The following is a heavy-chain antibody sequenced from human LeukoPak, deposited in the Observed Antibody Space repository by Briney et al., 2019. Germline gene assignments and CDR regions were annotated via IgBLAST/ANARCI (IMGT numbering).Heavy chain of an antibody. CDR2: IKRNIDGGTT. Sequence: PGGSLRLSCAASGFTFSSTWMSWVRQAPGKGLEWVGRIKRNIDGGTTDYAAPVNGRFTISRDDSKNTLYLQVNSLKTEDTAVYYCVTGLGRTDHDYWGQGTLVTVPS. CDR3: VTGLGRTDHDY. CDR1: GFTFSSTW. J-gene: IGHJ4*02. V-gene: IGHV3-15*01. D-gene: IGHD1/OR15-1a*01.